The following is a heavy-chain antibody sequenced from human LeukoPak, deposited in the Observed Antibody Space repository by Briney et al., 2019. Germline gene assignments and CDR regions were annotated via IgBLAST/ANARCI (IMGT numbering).Heavy chain of an antibody. J-gene: IGHJ5*02. D-gene: IGHD3-10*01. Sequence: PSETLSLTCTVSGGSISSYYWSWIRQPPGKGLEWIGYIYYSGSTNYNPSLKNRVTISVDTSKNHFSLKLSSVTAADTAIYYCARDFSYYTLEPLDPWGQGTLVTVSS. CDR2: IYYSGST. V-gene: IGHV4-59*01. CDR1: GGSISSYY. CDR3: ARDFSYYTLEPLDP.